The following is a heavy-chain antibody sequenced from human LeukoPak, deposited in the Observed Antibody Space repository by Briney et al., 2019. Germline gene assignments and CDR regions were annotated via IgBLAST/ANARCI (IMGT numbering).Heavy chain of an antibody. Sequence: PGGSLRLSCAASGFTFSSYSMNWVRQAPGKGLEWVSSISSSSSYIYYADSVEGRFTISRDNAKNSLYLQMNSLRAEDTAVYYCARDARARYGSEVYYYMDVWGKGTTVTISS. D-gene: IGHD3-10*01. CDR1: GFTFSSYS. CDR2: ISSSSSYI. CDR3: ARDARARYGSEVYYYMDV. V-gene: IGHV3-21*01. J-gene: IGHJ6*03.